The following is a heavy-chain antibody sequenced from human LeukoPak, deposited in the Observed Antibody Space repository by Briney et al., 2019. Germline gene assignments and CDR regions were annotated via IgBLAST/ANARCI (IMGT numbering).Heavy chain of an antibody. J-gene: IGHJ6*02. D-gene: IGHD6-6*01. CDR3: ARDPYSSTWSYGMDV. CDR1: GFTFSSYW. Sequence: PGGSLRLSCAASGFTFSSYWMSWVRQAPGKGLEWMANIKQDGSEKVYVDSVKGRFAISRDNAKNSLFLQMDALRAEDTAVYYCARDPYSSTWSYGMDVWGQGTTVSVSS. CDR2: IKQDGSEK. V-gene: IGHV3-7*05.